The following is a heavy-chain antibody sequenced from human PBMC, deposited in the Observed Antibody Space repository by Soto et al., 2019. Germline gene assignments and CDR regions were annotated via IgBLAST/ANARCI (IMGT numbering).Heavy chain of an antibody. CDR2: IYYSGST. CDR3: AKLSIELRFLEWSHTMDV. J-gene: IGHJ6*03. CDR1: DGYIRSYD. D-gene: IGHD3-3*01. V-gene: IGHV4-59*08. Sequence: PSETQCLTCTVADGYIRSYDWSWIRQPTGKGLEWIGYIYYSGSTNYNPSLKSRVTISVDTSKNQFSLKLSSVTAADTAVYYCAKLSIELRFLEWSHTMDVWGKGTTVTVSS.